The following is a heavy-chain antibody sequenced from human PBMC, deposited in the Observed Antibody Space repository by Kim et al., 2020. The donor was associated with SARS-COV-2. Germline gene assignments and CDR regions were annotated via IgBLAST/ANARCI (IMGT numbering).Heavy chain of an antibody. J-gene: IGHJ6*02. CDR2: ISSNGYNT. Sequence: GGSLRLSCAASGFTFSNYAVHWVRQAPGNGLEYVSGISSNGYNTYYASSVKGRFTISRDNSKNTLYLQMGSLRAEDMAVYYCARIQLGHSYYGMDVWGQGTTVTVSS. CDR3: ARIQLGHSYYGMDV. CDR1: GFTFSNYA. V-gene: IGHV3-64*01. D-gene: IGHD6-6*01.